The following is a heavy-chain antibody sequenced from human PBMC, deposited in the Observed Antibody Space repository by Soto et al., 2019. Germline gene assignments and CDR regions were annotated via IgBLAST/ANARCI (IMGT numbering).Heavy chain of an antibody. D-gene: IGHD3-16*01. J-gene: IGHJ5*02. CDR2: ISSSSSYT. CDR1: GFTFSDYY. V-gene: IGHV3-11*06. CDR3: ASFGLRRNWFDP. Sequence: PGGSLRLSCAASGFTFSDYYMSWIRQAPGKGLEWVSYISSSSSYTNYADSVKGRFTISRDNARNSLYLQMNSLRAEDTAVYYCASFGLRRNWFDPWGQGTLVTVSS.